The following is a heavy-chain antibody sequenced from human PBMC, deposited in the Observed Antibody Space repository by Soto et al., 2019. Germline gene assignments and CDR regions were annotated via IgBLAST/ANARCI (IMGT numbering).Heavy chain of an antibody. J-gene: IGHJ5*02. CDR2: IYWDDDK. D-gene: IGHD4-17*01. CDR1: GFSLTTSGVG. CDR3: AHRTTTVTWWFDP. Sequence: QITLKESGPTLVKPTQTLTLTCTFSGFSLTTSGVGVGWIRQPPGKALEWLALIYWDDDKLYSPSLKSRLTITKATSNNQVVLTTTNMDPADTATYFCAHRTTTVTWWFDPWGQGTLGTFAS. V-gene: IGHV2-5*02.